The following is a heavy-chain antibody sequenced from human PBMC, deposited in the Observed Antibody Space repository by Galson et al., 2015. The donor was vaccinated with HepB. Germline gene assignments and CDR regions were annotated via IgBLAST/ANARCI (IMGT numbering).Heavy chain of an antibody. J-gene: IGHJ6*03. CDR2: IIPIFGTA. Sequence: SVKVSCKASGGTFSSYAISWVRQAPGQGLEWMGGIIPIFGTANYAQKFQGRVTITADKSTSTAYMELRSLRSDDTAVYYCAREYSSGLYYYYYYMDVWGKGTTVTVSS. V-gene: IGHV1-69*06. D-gene: IGHD3-22*01. CDR1: GGTFSSYA. CDR3: AREYSSGLYYYYYYMDV.